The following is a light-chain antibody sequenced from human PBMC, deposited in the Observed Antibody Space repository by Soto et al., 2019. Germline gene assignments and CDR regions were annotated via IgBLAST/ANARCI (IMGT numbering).Light chain of an antibody. CDR2: EVS. CDR3: CSYAGSRRV. V-gene: IGLV2-23*02. Sequence: QSALTQPASVSGSPGQSITISCTGTSSDVGSYNLVSWYQQHPGKAPKLMIYEVSKRPSGVSTRFSGSKSANTASLTTSGLQAEDEADYYCCSYAGSRRVFGTGTKLTVL. J-gene: IGLJ1*01. CDR1: SSDVGSYNL.